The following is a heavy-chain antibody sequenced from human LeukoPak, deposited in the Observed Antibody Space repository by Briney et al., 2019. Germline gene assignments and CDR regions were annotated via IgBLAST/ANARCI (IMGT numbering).Heavy chain of an antibody. V-gene: IGHV1-69*13. CDR2: IIPIFGTA. D-gene: IGHD3-16*02. CDR1: GGTFSGYA. CDR3: ARGQTPYDYVWGSYRYTFDY. Sequence: SVKVSCKASGGTFSGYAISWVRQAPGQGLEWMGGIIPIFGTANYAQKFQGRVTITADESTSTAYMELSSLRSEDTAVYYCARGQTPYDYVWGSYRYTFDYWGQGTLVTVSS. J-gene: IGHJ4*02.